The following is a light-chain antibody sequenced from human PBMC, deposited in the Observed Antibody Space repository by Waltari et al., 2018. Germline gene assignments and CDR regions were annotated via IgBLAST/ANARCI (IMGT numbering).Light chain of an antibody. V-gene: IGLV1-36*01. CDR3: AVWDDSLNGVV. J-gene: IGLJ2*01. CDR1: RSNIRNNA. Sequence: QSVLTQPPSVSEAPRQRVTISCSGSRSNIRNNAVSWYQRLPGKAPKLLIYYDDLLPSGVSGRFSGSKSGTSASLAISGLQSDDEADYYCAVWDDSLNGVVFGGGTKLTVL. CDR2: YDD.